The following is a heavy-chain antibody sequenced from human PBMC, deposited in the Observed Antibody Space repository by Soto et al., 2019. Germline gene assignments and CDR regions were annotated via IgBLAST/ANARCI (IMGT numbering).Heavy chain of an antibody. J-gene: IGHJ4*02. CDR3: ARERGGYGLFDS. D-gene: IGHD5-18*01. CDR1: GGSISNAAYS. CDR2: IYPSGMP. V-gene: IGHV4-30-2*01. Sequence: QLQLQESGSGLVKPSHTLSLTCTVSGGSISNAAYSWSWIRQPPGKGLEWIGYIYPSGMPFYTPSLRSRVIISIDRSNDQFSLNLKSVTAADTAVYYCARERGGYGLFDSWGQGTLVTVSS.